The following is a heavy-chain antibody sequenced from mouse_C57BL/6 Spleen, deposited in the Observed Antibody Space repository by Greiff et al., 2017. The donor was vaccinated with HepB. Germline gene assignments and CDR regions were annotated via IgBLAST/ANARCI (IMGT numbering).Heavy chain of an antibody. J-gene: IGHJ3*01. CDR3: TRYRVPWFAY. Sequence: QVQLQQSGAELVRPGASVTLSCKASGYTFTDYEMHWVKQTPVHGLEWIGAIDPETGGTAYNQKFKGKAILTADKSSSTAYMELRSLTSEDSAVYYCTRYRVPWFAYWGQGTLVTVSA. CDR2: IDPETGGT. V-gene: IGHV1-15*01. CDR1: GYTFTDYE. D-gene: IGHD2-14*01.